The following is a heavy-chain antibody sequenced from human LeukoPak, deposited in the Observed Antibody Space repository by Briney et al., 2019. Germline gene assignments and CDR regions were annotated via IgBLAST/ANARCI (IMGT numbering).Heavy chain of an antibody. D-gene: IGHD1-1*01. V-gene: IGHV3-11*01. CDR3: ARMGRELDC. CDR2: ISGSGSNR. Sequence: NPGGSLRLSCAASGFTFTDCYMTWIRQAPGKGLEWVSYISGSGSNRDYADSVKGRFTISRDNAENSLYLQLNNLRAEDTAVYYCARMGRELDCWGQGTRVTVSS. J-gene: IGHJ4*02. CDR1: GFTFTDCY.